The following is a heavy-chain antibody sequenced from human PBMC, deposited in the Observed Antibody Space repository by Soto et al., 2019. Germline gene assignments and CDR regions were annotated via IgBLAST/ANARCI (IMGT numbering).Heavy chain of an antibody. J-gene: IGHJ4*02. V-gene: IGHV4-61*01. CDR3: ARRLASKPKHYFDF. CDR2: VYYAGST. D-gene: IGHD3-9*01. CDR1: GESVRSGLCY. Sequence: VQLEVSGPGLVEPSGTLSLTCTVSGESVRSGLCYWTWMGRTPGQELGWSGYVYYAGSTNYNPPLQSRVTISVDTSKNQIYLGVRSVTAADTAMYYCARRLASKPKHYFDFWGQGTQITVSS.